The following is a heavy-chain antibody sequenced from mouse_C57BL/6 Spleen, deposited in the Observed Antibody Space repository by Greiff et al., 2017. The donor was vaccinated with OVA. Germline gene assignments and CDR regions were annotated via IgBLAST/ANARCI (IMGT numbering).Heavy chain of an antibody. V-gene: IGHV1-19*01. CDR1: GYTFTDYY. Sequence: EVMLVESGPVLVKPGASVKMSCKASGYTFTDYYMNWVKQSPGKSLEWIGVINPYNGGTSYNQTFKGKATLTVDKSSSTAYMELNSLTAEDSAVYYCARDYGFDYWGQGTTLTVSS. CDR2: INPYNGGT. J-gene: IGHJ2*01. CDR3: ARDYGFDY. D-gene: IGHD1-1*02.